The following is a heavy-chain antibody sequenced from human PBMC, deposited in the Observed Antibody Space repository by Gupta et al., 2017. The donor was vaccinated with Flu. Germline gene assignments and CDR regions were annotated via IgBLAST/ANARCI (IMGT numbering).Heavy chain of an antibody. D-gene: IGHD2-21*01. CDR1: GFTFSGYT. V-gene: IGHV3-21*02. J-gene: IGHJ4*02. CDR3: AREDRVVVVPTGLDS. CDR2: ITASSTNI. Sequence: EVQLVESGGGLVKPGGSLRVSCAASGFTFSGYTMNWVRQAPGKGLEWVASITASSTNINYAASVRGRFTIFRDNAANSLFLEMNSLRAEDTAVYFCAREDRVVVVPTGLDSWGQGTLVTVSS.